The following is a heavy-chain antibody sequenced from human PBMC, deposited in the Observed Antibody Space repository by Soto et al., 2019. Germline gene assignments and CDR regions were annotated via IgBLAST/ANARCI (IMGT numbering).Heavy chain of an antibody. CDR1: GFTFSNAW. J-gene: IGHJ4*02. CDR2: ISSSSSYI. Sequence: GGSLRLSCAASGFTFSNAWINWVRQAPGKGLEWVSSISSSSSYIYYADSVKGRFTISRDNAKNSLYLQMNSLRAEDTAVYYCARDLLPMPFDYWGQGTLVTVSS. CDR3: ARDLLPMPFDY. D-gene: IGHD2-15*01. V-gene: IGHV3-21*01.